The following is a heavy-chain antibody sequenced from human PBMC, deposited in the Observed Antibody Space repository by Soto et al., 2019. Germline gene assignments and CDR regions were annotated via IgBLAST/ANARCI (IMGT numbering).Heavy chain of an antibody. D-gene: IGHD5-18*01. J-gene: IGHJ4*02. Sequence: SETLSLTCAVSGGSISSGGYSWSWIRQPPGKGLEWIGYIYHRGSTYYNPSLKSRVTISVDRSKNQFSLKLSSVTAADTAVYYCARDGYSYGYDDWGQGTLVTVSS. CDR2: IYHRGST. CDR3: ARDGYSYGYDD. CDR1: GGSISSGGYS. V-gene: IGHV4-30-2*01.